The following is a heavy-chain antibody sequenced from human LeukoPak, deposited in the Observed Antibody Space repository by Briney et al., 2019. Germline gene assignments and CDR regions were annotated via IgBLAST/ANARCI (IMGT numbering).Heavy chain of an antibody. Sequence: GGSLRLSCAASGFTFSSYAMSWVRQAPGKGLEWVSAISGSGGSTYYADSVKGRFTISRDNSKNTLYLQMNSLRAEDTAVYYCAKSPRFGEFYNWFDPWGQGTLVTVSS. V-gene: IGHV3-23*01. D-gene: IGHD3-16*01. CDR2: ISGSGGST. J-gene: IGHJ5*02. CDR1: GFTFSSYA. CDR3: AKSPRFGEFYNWFDP.